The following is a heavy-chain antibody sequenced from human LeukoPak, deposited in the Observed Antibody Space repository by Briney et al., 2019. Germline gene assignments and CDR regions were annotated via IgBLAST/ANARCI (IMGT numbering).Heavy chain of an antibody. CDR1: GGSFSGYY. V-gene: IGHV4-59*08. CDR3: ARGSGIAATSDY. D-gene: IGHD6-13*01. Sequence: SETLSLTCAVYGGSFSGYYLSWIRQPPGKGLEWIGYIYYSGSTNYNPSLKSRVTISVDTSKNQFSLKLSSVTAADTAVYYCARGSGIAATSDYWGQGTLVTVSS. CDR2: IYYSGST. J-gene: IGHJ4*02.